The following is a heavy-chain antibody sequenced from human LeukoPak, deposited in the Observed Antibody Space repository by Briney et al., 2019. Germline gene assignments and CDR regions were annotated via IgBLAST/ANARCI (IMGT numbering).Heavy chain of an antibody. CDR3: ARGDPITMIA. D-gene: IGHD3-22*01. J-gene: IGHJ5*02. Sequence: GGSLRLSCAASGVTFSSYSRNWVRQPPGKGLEWVASISCSSSNIYYPDSVKGRFTISRDNDKNSLYLQMNSLRAEDTAVYYCARGDPITMIAWGQGTLVTVSS. CDR1: GVTFSSYS. CDR2: ISCSSSNI. V-gene: IGHV3-21*01.